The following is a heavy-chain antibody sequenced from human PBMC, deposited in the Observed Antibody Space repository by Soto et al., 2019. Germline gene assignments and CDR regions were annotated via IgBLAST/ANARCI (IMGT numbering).Heavy chain of an antibody. D-gene: IGHD7-27*01. V-gene: IGHV4-31*03. CDR1: GGSISSGGYY. J-gene: IGHJ3*02. CDR3: ASAWGPRLGAFDI. CDR2: IYYSGST. Sequence: QVQLQESGPGLVKPSQTLSLTCTVSGGSISSGGYYGCWIRQQPGKGLEGIGYIYYSGSTYYNPSLKSRVTISVDTSKNQFALKLSSVTAADTAVYYCASAWGPRLGAFDIWGQGTMVTVSS.